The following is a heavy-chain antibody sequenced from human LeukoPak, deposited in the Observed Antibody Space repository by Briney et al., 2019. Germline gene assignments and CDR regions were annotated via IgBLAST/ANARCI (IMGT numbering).Heavy chain of an antibody. D-gene: IGHD6-19*01. CDR2: ISSSAGST. CDR3: AKVRDSSGWSYY. CDR1: GFTFNSYA. V-gene: IGHV3-23*01. J-gene: IGHJ4*02. Sequence: GGSLRLSCAASGFTFNSYAMSWVRQAPGKGLEWVSIISSSAGSTYYADSVKGRFTISRDNSKNTLYLQMNSLRAEDTAVYYCAKVRDSSGWSYYWGQGTLVTVSS.